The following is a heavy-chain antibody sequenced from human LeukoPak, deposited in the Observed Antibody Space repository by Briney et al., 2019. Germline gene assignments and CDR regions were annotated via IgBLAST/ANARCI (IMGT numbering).Heavy chain of an antibody. J-gene: IGHJ4*02. CDR3: AAAEWEYFYFDS. Sequence: KPSETLSLTCTVSGGSISSSDYYWDWIRQPPGKGLEWIGNLYDSGSTYYNPSLMSRITMSVDRSQNQFSLKLSAVTAADTAVYFCAAAEWEYFYFDSWGQGTLVAVSS. V-gene: IGHV4-39*07. CDR1: GGSISSSDYY. D-gene: IGHD1-26*01. CDR2: LYDSGST.